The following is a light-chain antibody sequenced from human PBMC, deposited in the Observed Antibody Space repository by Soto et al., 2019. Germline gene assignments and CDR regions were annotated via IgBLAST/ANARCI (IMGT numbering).Light chain of an antibody. CDR2: EVN. Sequence: QSALTQPASVSGSPGQSITISCSGTTSDVGGYDVVSWYQQHPGKAPKLMIFEVNQRPSGVSDRVSGSKSGNTASLTISGLQAGDEADYYCCSFAGSRTFWVFGGGTKLTVL. J-gene: IGLJ3*02. V-gene: IGLV2-23*02. CDR3: CSFAGSRTFWV. CDR1: TSDVGGYDV.